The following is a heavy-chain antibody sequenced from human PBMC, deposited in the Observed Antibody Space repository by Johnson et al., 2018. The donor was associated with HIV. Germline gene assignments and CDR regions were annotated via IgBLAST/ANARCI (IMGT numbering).Heavy chain of an antibody. CDR3: AKDPSYIVATAMTDAFDI. J-gene: IGHJ3*02. D-gene: IGHD5-12*01. V-gene: IGHV3-74*01. Sequence: LRLSCAASGFTFSHYDMHWVRQAPGKGLVWVSRINSDGSSTSYADSVKGRFTISRDNAKNSLYLQLNSLRAEDTAVYYCAKDPSYIVATAMTDAFDIWGQGTRVTVSS. CDR2: INSDGSST. CDR1: GFTFSHYD.